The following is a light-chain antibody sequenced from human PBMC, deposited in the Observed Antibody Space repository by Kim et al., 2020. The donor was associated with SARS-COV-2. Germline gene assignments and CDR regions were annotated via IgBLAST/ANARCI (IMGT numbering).Light chain of an antibody. V-gene: IGLV2-18*02. Sequence: QSALTQPPSVSGSPGQSVTISCTGTSSDVASYNAVSWYQVPPGSAPKLMIYEVSNRPSGVPDRFSGSKSGNTASLTISGLQAEDEADYYCSSWTTSSTYVFGTGTKVTVL. CDR2: EVS. CDR3: SSWTTSSTYV. J-gene: IGLJ1*01. CDR1: SSDVASYNA.